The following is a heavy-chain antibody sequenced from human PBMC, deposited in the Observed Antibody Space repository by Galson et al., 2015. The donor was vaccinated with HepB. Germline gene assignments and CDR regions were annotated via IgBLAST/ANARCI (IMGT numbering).Heavy chain of an antibody. CDR1: GFTLSNAW. Sequence: SLRLSCAASGFTLSNAWMNWVRQAPGEGLECVGRINSKTAGGATDYAAPVKGRFTISRDDSKNTVYLQMNSLKIEGAAVYYCTTDPGSSWHRYWGQGTLVTVSS. CDR2: INSKTAGGAT. D-gene: IGHD2-2*01. J-gene: IGHJ4*02. V-gene: IGHV3-15*07. CDR3: TTDPGSSWHRY.